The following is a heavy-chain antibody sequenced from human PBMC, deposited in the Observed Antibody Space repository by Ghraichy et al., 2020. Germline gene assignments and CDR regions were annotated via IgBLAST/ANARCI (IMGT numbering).Heavy chain of an antibody. CDR3: ARAHSKYYYGSGSSY. CDR2: INHSGST. V-gene: IGHV4-34*01. D-gene: IGHD3-10*01. Sequence: SETLSLTCAVYGGSFSGYYWSWIRQPPGKGLEWIGEINHSGSTNYNPSLKSRVTISVDTSKNQFPLKLSSVTAADTAVYYCARAHSKYYYGSGSSYWGQGTLVTVSS. J-gene: IGHJ4*02. CDR1: GGSFSGYY.